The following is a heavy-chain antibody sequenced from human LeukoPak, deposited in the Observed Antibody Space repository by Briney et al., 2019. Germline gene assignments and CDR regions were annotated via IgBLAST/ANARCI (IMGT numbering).Heavy chain of an antibody. CDR3: AKDLQGSGSYYNNYFDY. Sequence: GGSLRLSCAASGFTFSSYAMSWVRQAPGKGLEWVSAISGSGGSTYYADSVKGRFTISRDNSKNTLYLQMNSLRAEDTAVYYCAKDLQGSGSYYNNYFDYWGQGTLVTVSS. V-gene: IGHV3-23*01. D-gene: IGHD3-10*01. J-gene: IGHJ4*02. CDR1: GFTFSSYA. CDR2: ISGSGGST.